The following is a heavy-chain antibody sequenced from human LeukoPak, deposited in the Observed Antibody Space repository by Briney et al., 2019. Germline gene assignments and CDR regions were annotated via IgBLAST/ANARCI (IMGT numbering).Heavy chain of an antibody. CDR2: IYTSGST. CDR1: GGSISSGSYY. Sequence: SETLSLTCTVSGGSISSGSYYWSWIRQPAGKGLEWIGRIYTSGSTNYNPSLKSRVTISVDTSKNQFSLKLSSVAAADTAVYYCARGSYDFWTGPHPFDPWGQGTLVTVSS. CDR3: ARGSYDFWTGPHPFDP. D-gene: IGHD3-3*01. V-gene: IGHV4-61*02. J-gene: IGHJ5*02.